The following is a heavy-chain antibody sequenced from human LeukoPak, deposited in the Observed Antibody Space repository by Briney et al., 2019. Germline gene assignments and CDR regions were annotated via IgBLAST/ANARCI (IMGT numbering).Heavy chain of an antibody. CDR1: GFTFSSYA. CDR2: ISGSGGSS. V-gene: IGHV3-23*01. CDR3: TKHRGGWIDAFDI. D-gene: IGHD5-12*01. J-gene: IGHJ3*02. Sequence: GGSLKLSCAASGFTFSSYAMTWVRQAPGKGLEWVSGISGSGGSSYSADSVKGRFTISRDNSKKTLYMQMNSLRAEDTAVYYCTKHRGGWIDAFDIWGQGTMVTVSS.